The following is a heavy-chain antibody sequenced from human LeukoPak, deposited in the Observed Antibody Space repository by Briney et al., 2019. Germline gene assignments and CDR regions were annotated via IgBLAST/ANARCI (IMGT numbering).Heavy chain of an antibody. CDR2: INSDGSEG. D-gene: IGHD6-6*01. J-gene: IGHJ3*01. CDR3: ARSSYSSSSSV. CDR1: GFTFSGFW. V-gene: IGHV3-7*03. Sequence: GGSLRLSCAISGFTFSGFWMSWSRQAPGKGLEWVASINSDGSEGYYADVVKGRFTISRDNAKNSLYLQINSLRAEDTAVYYCARSSYSSSSSVWGQGTMVTVSS.